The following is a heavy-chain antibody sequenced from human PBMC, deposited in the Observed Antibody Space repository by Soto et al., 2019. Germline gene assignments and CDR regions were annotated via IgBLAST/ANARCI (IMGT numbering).Heavy chain of an antibody. CDR1: GSSVSSDNW. CDR2: IFHSETT. D-gene: IGHD6-19*01. J-gene: IGHJ3*02. CDR3: AKNGWYAADI. Sequence: QMRLQESGPGLVKPSGTLSLACAVSGSSVSSDNWWGWVRQPPGKGLEWIGEIFHSETTNYNPSLKSRATISVDKSKNQFSLTLTSVTASDTAGYYCAKNGWYAADIWGQGTMVTVSS. V-gene: IGHV4-4*02.